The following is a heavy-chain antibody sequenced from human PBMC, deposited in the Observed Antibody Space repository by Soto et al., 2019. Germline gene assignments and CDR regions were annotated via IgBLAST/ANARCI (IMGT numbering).Heavy chain of an antibody. CDR2: ISAYNGNT. J-gene: IGHJ5*02. Sequence: QVRLVQSGAEVKKPGASVKVSCKASGYTFTSYGISWVRQAPGQGLEWMGWISAYNGNTNYAQKLQGRVTMTTDTSTSTAYMEVRSLRSDDTAVYYCASVGLGVVVPAAVGVGWFDPWGQGTLVTVSS. V-gene: IGHV1-18*01. D-gene: IGHD2-2*01. CDR1: GYTFTSYG. CDR3: ASVGLGVVVPAAVGVGWFDP.